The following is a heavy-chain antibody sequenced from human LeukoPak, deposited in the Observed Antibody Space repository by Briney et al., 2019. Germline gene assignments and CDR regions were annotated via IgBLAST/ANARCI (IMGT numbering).Heavy chain of an antibody. CDR3: ARHGTSPDDY. J-gene: IGHJ4*02. CDR1: GYTFTGFG. D-gene: IGHD1-7*01. CDR2: ISGYNDNT. V-gene: IGHV1-18*01. Sequence: ASVKVSCKASGYTFTGFGINWVRQAPGQGLEWMGWISGYNDNTHYAKKFQGRVTLTTDTPTSTAYMELRSLRADDTAVYSCARHGTSPDDYWRQGTLVPVSS.